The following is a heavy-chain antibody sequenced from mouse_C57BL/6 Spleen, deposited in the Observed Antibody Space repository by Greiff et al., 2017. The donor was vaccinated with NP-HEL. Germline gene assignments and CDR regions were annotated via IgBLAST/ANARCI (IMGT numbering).Heavy chain of an antibody. CDR3: ARGHYGSSYGYFDY. CDR1: GYTFTDYY. Sequence: EVQLVESGPVLVKPGASVKMSCKASGYTFTDYYMNWVKQSHGKSLEWIGVINPYNGGTSYNQKFKGKATLTVDKSSSTAYMELNSLTSEDSAVYYCARGHYGSSYGYFDYWGQGTTLTVSS. D-gene: IGHD1-1*01. V-gene: IGHV1-19*01. CDR2: INPYNGGT. J-gene: IGHJ2*01.